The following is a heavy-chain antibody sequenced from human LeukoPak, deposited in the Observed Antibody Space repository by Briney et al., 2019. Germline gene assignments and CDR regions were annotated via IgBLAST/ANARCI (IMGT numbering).Heavy chain of an antibody. CDR1: GGTFSSYA. CDR2: IIPILGIA. CDR3: ARGGPPAVVAARNWFDP. D-gene: IGHD2-15*01. V-gene: IGHV1-69*04. Sequence: SVKVSCKASGGTFSSYAISWVRQAPGQGLEWMGRIIPILGIANYAQKFQGRVTITADKSTSTAYMELSSLRSEDTAVYYCARGGPPAVVAARNWFDPWGQGTLVTVSS. J-gene: IGHJ5*02.